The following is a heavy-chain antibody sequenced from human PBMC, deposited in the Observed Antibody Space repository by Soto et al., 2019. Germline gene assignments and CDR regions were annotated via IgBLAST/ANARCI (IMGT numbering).Heavy chain of an antibody. D-gene: IGHD2-8*01. V-gene: IGHV3-23*01. CDR1: GFSFGSYG. J-gene: IGHJ6*02. CDR2: LTASGLNT. Sequence: PGGSLRLSCSASGFSFGSYGMSWVRQAPGKGLEWVSGLTASGLNTYYTDSVKGRFTISRDNSRNTVYLQMSGLRVEDTAVFHCAKGLGNAKEVWGQGTTVTVSS. CDR3: AKGLGNAKEV.